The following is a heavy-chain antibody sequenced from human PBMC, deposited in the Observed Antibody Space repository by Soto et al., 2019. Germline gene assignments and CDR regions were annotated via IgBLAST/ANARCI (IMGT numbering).Heavy chain of an antibody. J-gene: IGHJ4*02. D-gene: IGHD2-15*01. CDR3: ARAGYCSGGSCYSLYYFDY. V-gene: IGHV4-31*03. CDR1: GGSISSGGYY. CDR2: IYYSGST. Sequence: QVQLQESGPGLVKPSQTLSLTCTVSGGSISSGGYYWSWIRQHPGKGLEWIGYIYYSGSTYYNPSLKSRVTISVDTSKNQFSLKLSSVTAADMAVYYCARAGYCSGGSCYSLYYFDYWGQGTLVTVSS.